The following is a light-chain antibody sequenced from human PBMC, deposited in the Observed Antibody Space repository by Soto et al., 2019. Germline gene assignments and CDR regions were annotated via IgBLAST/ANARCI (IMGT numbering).Light chain of an antibody. CDR2: GAS. CDR3: QQDYNLRGFT. J-gene: IGKJ3*01. Sequence: EIVMTQSPATLSLSPGERATLSCRASQSVSSSYLSWYQQKPGQAPRLLIYGASTRATGIPARFSGSGSGTDFTLTISSLQPEDFAVYYCQQDYNLRGFTFGPGTKVDIK. V-gene: IGKV3D-7*01. CDR1: QSVSSSY.